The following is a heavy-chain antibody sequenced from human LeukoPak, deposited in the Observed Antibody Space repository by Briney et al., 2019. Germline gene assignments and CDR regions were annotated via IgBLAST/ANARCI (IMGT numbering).Heavy chain of an antibody. D-gene: IGHD4-17*01. CDR1: GFPFSGSG. J-gene: IGHJ4*02. V-gene: IGHV3-30*02. CDR2: VWYDGSHQ. CDR3: AKARGGDYGDYGGPFDY. Sequence: GGSLRLSCAASGFPFSGSGMHWVRQAPGKGLEWVAVVWYDGSHQYYADSVKGRFTISRDNSKNTLYLQMNSLRAEDTAVYYCAKARGGDYGDYGGPFDYWGQGTLVTVSS.